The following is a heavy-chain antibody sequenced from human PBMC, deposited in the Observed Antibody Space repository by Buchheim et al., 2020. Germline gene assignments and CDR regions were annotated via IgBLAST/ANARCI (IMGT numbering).Heavy chain of an antibody. CDR1: GGTFSSYA. J-gene: IGHJ6*02. V-gene: IGHV1-69*04. CDR2: IIPILGIA. Sequence: QVQLVQSGAEVKKPGSSVKVSCKASGGTFSSYAISWVRQAPGQGLEWMGRIIPILGIANYAQKFQGRVTITADKSQTTAYMELSSLRSEDTAVYYCARERGDYAGYYYGMDVWGQGTT. D-gene: IGHD4-17*01. CDR3: ARERGDYAGYYYGMDV.